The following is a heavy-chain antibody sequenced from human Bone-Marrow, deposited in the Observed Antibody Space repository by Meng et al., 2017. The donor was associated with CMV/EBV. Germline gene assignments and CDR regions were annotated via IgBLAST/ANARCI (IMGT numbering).Heavy chain of an antibody. CDR3: ARLLNYDILTGYYPNWFDP. V-gene: IGHV1-2*02. CDR1: GYTFTGYY. J-gene: IGHJ5*02. D-gene: IGHD3-9*01. CDR2: INPNSGGT. Sequence: ASVKVSCKASGYTFTGYYMHWVRQAPGQGLEWMGWINPNSGGTNYAQKFQGRVTMTRDTSISTAYMELSRLRSDDTAVYYGARLLNYDILTGYYPNWFDPWGQGTLVTVSS.